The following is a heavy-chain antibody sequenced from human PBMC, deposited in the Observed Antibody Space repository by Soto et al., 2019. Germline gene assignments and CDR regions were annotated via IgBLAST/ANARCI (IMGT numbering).Heavy chain of an antibody. CDR3: ARATNDYGDYLPRY. J-gene: IGHJ4*02. Sequence: GGSLRLSCAASGFTFSSYAMHWVRQAPGKGLEWVAVISYDGSNKYYADSVKGRFTISRDNSKNTLYLQMNSLRAEDTAVYYCARATNDYGDYLPRYWGQGTLVTVSS. D-gene: IGHD4-17*01. CDR2: ISYDGSNK. V-gene: IGHV3-30-3*01. CDR1: GFTFSSYA.